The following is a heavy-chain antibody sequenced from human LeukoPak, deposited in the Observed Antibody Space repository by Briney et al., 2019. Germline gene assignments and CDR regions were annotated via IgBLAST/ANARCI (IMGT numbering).Heavy chain of an antibody. CDR1: GYTFTSYA. CDR2: INTNTGNP. Sequence: ASVKVSCKASGYTFTSYAMNWVRQAPGQGLEWMGWINTNTGNPTYAQGFTGRSVFSLDTSVSTAYLQISSLKAEDTAVYYCARGYSSGWYRDYYYYYMDVWGKGTTVTVSS. D-gene: IGHD6-19*01. CDR3: ARGYSSGWYRDYYYYYMDV. V-gene: IGHV7-4-1*02. J-gene: IGHJ6*03.